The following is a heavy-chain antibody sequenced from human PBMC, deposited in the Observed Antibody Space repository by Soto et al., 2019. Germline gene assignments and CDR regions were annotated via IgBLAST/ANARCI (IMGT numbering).Heavy chain of an antibody. CDR1: GGSISSYY. CDR2: IYYSGST. Sequence: SETLSLTCTISGGSISSYYWSWIRQPPGKGLEWIGYIYYSGSTNYNPSLKSRVTISVDTSKNQFSLKLSSVTAADTAVYYCARRYSSAFDIWGQGTMVTVSS. CDR3: ARRYSSAFDI. V-gene: IGHV4-59*08. J-gene: IGHJ3*02. D-gene: IGHD6-13*01.